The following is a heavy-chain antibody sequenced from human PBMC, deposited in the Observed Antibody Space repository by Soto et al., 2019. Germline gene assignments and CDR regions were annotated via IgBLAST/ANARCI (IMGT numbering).Heavy chain of an antibody. CDR1: GASFGTYY. CDR2: IFYSGHL. CDR3: AREGGGYRFDY. J-gene: IGHJ4*02. V-gene: IGHV4-59*01. D-gene: IGHD1-26*01. Sequence: QVQLQESGPGLVKPSETLSLTCAVTGASFGTYYWSWIRQPPGKGLEWIGYIFYSGHLKYNPSLKSRLTISAAPPQNQISLRLTSVTAADTAVYYCAREGGGYRFDYWGQGTLVTVSS.